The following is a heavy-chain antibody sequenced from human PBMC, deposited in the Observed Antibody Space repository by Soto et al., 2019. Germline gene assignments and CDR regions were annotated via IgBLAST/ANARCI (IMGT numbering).Heavy chain of an antibody. CDR1: GFTFSNYV. Sequence: EVQLLDSGGGLVQPGGSLRLSCAASGFTFSNYVMSWVRQAPGKELEWVSSISSSGGSTDYADSVKGRFTISRDNSQNTLNLQMNSLRAEDTAIYFCAKNQHAGAHDYWGPGTLVTVSS. D-gene: IGHD6-13*01. CDR3: AKNQHAGAHDY. J-gene: IGHJ4*02. CDR2: ISSSGGST. V-gene: IGHV3-23*01.